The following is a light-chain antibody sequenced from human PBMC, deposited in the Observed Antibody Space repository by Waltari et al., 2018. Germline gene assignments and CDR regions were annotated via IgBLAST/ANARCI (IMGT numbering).Light chain of an antibody. CDR3: QQVNNYPLT. CDR2: AAS. CDR1: QGIRSY. V-gene: IGKV1-9*01. J-gene: IGKJ4*01. Sequence: IQLTQSPSSLSASVGDRVTITCRASQGIRSYLAWYQQTHEKAPNLLIYAASTLQSGVPSRFSGSGSGTDFTLTISSLQPEDFATYYCQQVNNYPLTFGGGTKVEIK.